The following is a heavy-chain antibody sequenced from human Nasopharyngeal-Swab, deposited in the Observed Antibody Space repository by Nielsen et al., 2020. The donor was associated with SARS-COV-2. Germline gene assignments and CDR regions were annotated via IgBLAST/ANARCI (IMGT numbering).Heavy chain of an antibody. Sequence: GESLKISCAASGFTFSSYSMNWVRQAPGKGLEWASSISSSSSYIYYADSVKGRFTISRDNAKNSLYLQMNSLRAEDTAVYYCARDQILQEYYYDSSGYWGIDYWGQGTLVTVSS. CDR1: GFTFSSYS. CDR2: ISSSSSYI. V-gene: IGHV3-21*01. J-gene: IGHJ4*02. D-gene: IGHD3-22*01. CDR3: ARDQILQEYYYDSSGYWGIDY.